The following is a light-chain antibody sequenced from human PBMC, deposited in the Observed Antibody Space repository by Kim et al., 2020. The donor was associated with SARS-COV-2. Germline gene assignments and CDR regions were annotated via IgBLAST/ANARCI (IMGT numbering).Light chain of an antibody. CDR1: QSVSSY. J-gene: IGKJ4*01. V-gene: IGKV3-11*01. CDR2: DAS. Sequence: PGERATRTCRASQSVSSYLAWYQQKPGQAPRLLIYDASNRATGIPARFSGSGSGTDFTLTISSLEPEDFAVYYCQQRSNWPPLTFGGGTKVDIK. CDR3: QQRSNWPPLT.